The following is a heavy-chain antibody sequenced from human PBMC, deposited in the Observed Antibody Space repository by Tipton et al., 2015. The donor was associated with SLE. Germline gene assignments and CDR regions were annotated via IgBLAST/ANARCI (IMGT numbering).Heavy chain of an antibody. CDR2: INHSGST. D-gene: IGHD5-12*01. V-gene: IGHV4-34*01. J-gene: IGHJ3*02. Sequence: TLSLTCAVYGGSFSGYYWSWIRQPPGKGLEWIGEINHSGSTNYNPSLKSRVTISVDTSKNQFSLKLSSVTAADTAVYYCARDLGYSGYDEGGDDAFDIWGQGTMVTVSS. CDR1: GGSFSGYY. CDR3: ARDLGYSGYDEGGDDAFDI.